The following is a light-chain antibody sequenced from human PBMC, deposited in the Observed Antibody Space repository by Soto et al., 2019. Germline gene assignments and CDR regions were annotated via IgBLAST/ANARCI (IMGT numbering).Light chain of an antibody. CDR3: QQYGGVPYT. CDR1: QSVSVN. CDR2: GVS. Sequence: EIVMTQSPGTLSVSPGERATLSCRASQSVSVNLAWYQQKPGQAPRLLIYGVSTRATGIPARFSGSESGTEFTLTISRLEPEDFAIYYCQQYGGVPYTFGQGTKVDIK. V-gene: IGKV3-15*01. J-gene: IGKJ2*01.